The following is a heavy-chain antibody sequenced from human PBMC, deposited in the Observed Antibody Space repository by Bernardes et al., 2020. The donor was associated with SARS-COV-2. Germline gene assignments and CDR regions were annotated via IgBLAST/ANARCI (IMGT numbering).Heavy chain of an antibody. CDR2: ISSSGSTI. V-gene: IGHV3-48*03. Sequence: GGSLRLSCVASGFSFRSFEMNWVRRAPGKGLEWVAYISSSGSTIYYADSVKGRFTISRDNAKNSLYLQMNSLRAEDTAVYYCARDRGWNDGGDAFGFWGQGKLVTGSS. CDR1: GFSFRSFE. D-gene: IGHD1-1*01. J-gene: IGHJ3*01. CDR3: ARDRGWNDGGDAFGF.